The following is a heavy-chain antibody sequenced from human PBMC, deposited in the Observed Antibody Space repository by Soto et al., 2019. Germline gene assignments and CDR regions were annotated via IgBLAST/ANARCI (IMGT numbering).Heavy chain of an antibody. V-gene: IGHV3-21*01. CDR2: ISSSSSYI. D-gene: IGHD2-15*01. J-gene: IGHJ4*02. CDR3: ARDGDGYCSGGSCYVHHFDY. CDR1: GFTFSSYS. Sequence: GGSLRLSCAASGFTFSSYSMNWVRQAPGKGLEWVSSISSSSSYIYYADSGKGRFTISRDNAKNSLYLQMNSLRAEDTAVYYCARDGDGYCSGGSCYVHHFDYWGQGTLVTVSS.